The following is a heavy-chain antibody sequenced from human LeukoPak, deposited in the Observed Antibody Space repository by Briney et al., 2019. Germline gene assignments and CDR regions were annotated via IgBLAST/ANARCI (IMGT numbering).Heavy chain of an antibody. J-gene: IGHJ3*02. D-gene: IGHD3-10*01. CDR1: GGSISSGSYY. V-gene: IGHV4-61*02. CDR2: IYTSGST. Sequence: PSETLSLTCTVSGGSISSGSYYWSWIRQPAGKGLEWIGRIYTSGSTNYNPSLKSRVTISVDTSKNQFSLKLSSVTAADTAVYYCARVQPPNYYGSGSYYWGGAFDIWGQGTMVTVSS. CDR3: ARVQPPNYYGSGSYYWGGAFDI.